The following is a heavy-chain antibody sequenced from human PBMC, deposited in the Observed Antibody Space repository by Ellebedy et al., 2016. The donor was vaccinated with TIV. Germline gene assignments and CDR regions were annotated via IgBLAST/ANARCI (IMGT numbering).Heavy chain of an antibody. CDR1: GGSISSSSYY. J-gene: IGHJ6*02. Sequence: SETLSLTXTVSGGSISSSSYYWGWIRQPPGKGLEWIGSIYYSGSTYYNPSLKSRVTISVDTSKNQFSLKLSSVTAADTAVYYCARDIVVVPSNEGYYGMDVWGQGTTVTVSS. V-gene: IGHV4-39*07. CDR2: IYYSGST. D-gene: IGHD2-2*01. CDR3: ARDIVVVPSNEGYYGMDV.